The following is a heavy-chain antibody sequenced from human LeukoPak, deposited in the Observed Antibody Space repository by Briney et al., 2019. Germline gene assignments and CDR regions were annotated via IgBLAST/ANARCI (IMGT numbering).Heavy chain of an antibody. D-gene: IGHD1-26*01. CDR2: MNPNSGKT. Sequence: ASVKVSCTASGYTFTSDDIHGVRQDPGRGLDYLGWMNPNSGKTGYTQKFQGRLSMTRDTSISTAYLELNRLPSVDTAVYYCARGGGISFGAQSYYQLSFWGQRTLVTVSS. V-gene: IGHV1-8*01. J-gene: IGHJ4*02. CDR3: ARGGGISFGAQSYYQLSF. CDR1: GYTFTSDD.